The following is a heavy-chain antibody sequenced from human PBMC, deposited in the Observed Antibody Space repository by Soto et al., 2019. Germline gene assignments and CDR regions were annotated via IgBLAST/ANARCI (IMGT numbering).Heavy chain of an antibody. CDR2: ISGRGGST. J-gene: IGHJ6*02. D-gene: IGHD5-18*01. V-gene: IGHV3-23*01. Sequence: EGQLLESGGGLVQPGGSLRLSCAASGLTFSTSDMSWVRQAPWKGLEWVSAISGRGGSTYYADSVKGRFTISRDNSKNTLYLQMNSLRADDTAVYYCVKREGYGPYYYGMDVWGQGTTVTVSS. CDR3: VKREGYGPYYYGMDV. CDR1: GLTFSTSD.